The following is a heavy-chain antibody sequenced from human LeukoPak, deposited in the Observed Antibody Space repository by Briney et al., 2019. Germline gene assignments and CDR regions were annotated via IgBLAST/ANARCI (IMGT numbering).Heavy chain of an antibody. J-gene: IGHJ4*02. V-gene: IGHV3-30-3*01. Sequence: GGSLRLSCAASGFTFSSYAMHWVRQAPGKGLEWVAVISYDGSNKYYADSVKGRFTISRDNSKNTLYLQMNSLRAEDTAVYYCARDPQTLPERGYSNSWTFDYWGQGTLVTVSS. CDR2: ISYDGSNK. CDR3: ARDPQTLPERGYSNSWTFDY. D-gene: IGHD6-13*01. CDR1: GFTFSSYA.